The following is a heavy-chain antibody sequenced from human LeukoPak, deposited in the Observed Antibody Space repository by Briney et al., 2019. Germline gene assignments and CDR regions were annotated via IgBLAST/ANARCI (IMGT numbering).Heavy chain of an antibody. V-gene: IGHV1-2*02. CDR1: GYTFTSYY. J-gene: IGHJ4*02. CDR3: ARVYYYYDSSGILTLYFDY. Sequence: ASVKVSCKTSGYTFTSYYMHWVRQAPGQGLEWMGWVNPTSGGTNYAQKFQGRVTMTRDTSISTAYMELSRLRSDDTAVYYCARVYYYYDSSGILTLYFDYWGQGTLVIVSS. CDR2: VNPTSGGT. D-gene: IGHD3-22*01.